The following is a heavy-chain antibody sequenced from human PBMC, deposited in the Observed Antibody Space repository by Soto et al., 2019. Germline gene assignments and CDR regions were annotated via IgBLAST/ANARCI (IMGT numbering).Heavy chain of an antibody. CDR1: GYSISSSNW. V-gene: IGHV4-28*01. Sequence: PSETLSLTCAVSGYSISSSNWWGWIRQPPGKGLEWIGYIYYSGTTYYNPSLKSRVTISVDTSKNQFSLKLTSVTAADTAVYYCARGDDWKSSCFDPWGQGTLVTVSS. J-gene: IGHJ5*02. CDR3: ARGDDWKSSCFDP. CDR2: IYYSGTT. D-gene: IGHD1-1*01.